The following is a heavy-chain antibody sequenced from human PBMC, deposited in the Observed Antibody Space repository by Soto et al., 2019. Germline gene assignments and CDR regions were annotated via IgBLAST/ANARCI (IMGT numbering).Heavy chain of an antibody. J-gene: IGHJ6*02. CDR3: ARQGYGPPHGLVDA. Sequence: QVQLQQSGPGLVKPSETLSLTCTVSGGSIINYYCSWFRQSPGKGLEWIGYINHDGYSAYNLSLKRRITMSADTSKTQFSLMLASVTATDTAVYYCARQGYGPPHGLVDAWGQGTTVIVSS. CDR2: INHDGYS. V-gene: IGHV4-59*08. CDR1: GGSIINYY. D-gene: IGHD1-1*01.